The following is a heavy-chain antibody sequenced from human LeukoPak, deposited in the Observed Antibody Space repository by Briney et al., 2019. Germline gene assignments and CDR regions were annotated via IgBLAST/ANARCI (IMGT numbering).Heavy chain of an antibody. CDR1: GFTFSSYA. Sequence: GGSLRLSCAASGFTFSSYAMNWVRQAPGKGLEWVSSISGSGGSTYYADSVKGRFTISRDNSKNTLYLQMNSLRAEDTAVYYCAKEYYYDNSGYYYYYFYMDVWGKGTTVTVSS. D-gene: IGHD3-22*01. V-gene: IGHV3-23*01. CDR2: ISGSGGST. J-gene: IGHJ6*03. CDR3: AKEYYYDNSGYYYYYFYMDV.